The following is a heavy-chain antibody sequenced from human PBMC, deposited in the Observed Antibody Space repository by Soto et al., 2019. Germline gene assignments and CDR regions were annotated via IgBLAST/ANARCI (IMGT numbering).Heavy chain of an antibody. Sequence: SGPTLVNPTQTLTLTCTFSGFSLSTSGMCVSWIRQPPGKALEWLARIDWDDDKYYSTSLKTRLTISKDTSKNQVVLTMTNMDPVDTATYYCARNYDFRASEWFDPWGQGTLVTVSS. CDR3: ARNYDFRASEWFDP. CDR1: GFSLSTSGMC. D-gene: IGHD3-3*01. CDR2: IDWDDDK. J-gene: IGHJ5*02. V-gene: IGHV2-70*11.